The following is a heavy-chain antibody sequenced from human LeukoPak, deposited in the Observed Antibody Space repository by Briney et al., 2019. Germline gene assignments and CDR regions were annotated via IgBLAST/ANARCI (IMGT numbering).Heavy chain of an antibody. CDR1: GGSISSYY. CDR3: ARESGSYYGMDV. D-gene: IGHD1-26*01. J-gene: IGHJ6*02. Sequence: SQTLSLTCTVSGGSISSYYWSWIRQPPGKGLEWIGYIYYSGSTNYNPSLKSRVTISVDTSKNQFSLKLSSVTAADTAVYYCARESGSYYGMDVWGQGTTATVSS. V-gene: IGHV4-59*01. CDR2: IYYSGST.